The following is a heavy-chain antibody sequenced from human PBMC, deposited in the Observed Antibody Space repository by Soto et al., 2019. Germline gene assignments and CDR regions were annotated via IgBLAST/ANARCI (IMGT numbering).Heavy chain of an antibody. CDR1: GNTFASHG. J-gene: IGHJ4*02. D-gene: IGHD3-10*01. V-gene: IGHV1-18*01. CDR2: ISGFNGQT. Sequence: QVQLVQSGPEVKKPGASVKVSCKASGNTFASHGFSWVRQAPGQGLEWMGWISGFNGQTNYALKFQGRVTLTTDTSTSTAYMELRSLRSDETAVYFCARVDPRGAAVVRDYWGQGTLVTVSS. CDR3: ARVDPRGAAVVRDY.